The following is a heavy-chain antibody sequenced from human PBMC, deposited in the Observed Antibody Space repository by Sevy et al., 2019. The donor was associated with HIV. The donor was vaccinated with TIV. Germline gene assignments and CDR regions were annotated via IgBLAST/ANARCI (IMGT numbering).Heavy chain of an antibody. Sequence: GGSLRLSCAASGFTFSSYAMNWVRQAPGKGLEWVAVISYDGSNKYYADSVKGRFTISRDNSKNTLYLQMNSLRAEDTAVYYCARAARVNHDYYYYGMDVWGQGTTVTVSS. CDR3: ARAARVNHDYYYYGMDV. CDR1: GFTFSSYA. D-gene: IGHD5-18*01. CDR2: ISYDGSNK. J-gene: IGHJ6*02. V-gene: IGHV3-30-3*01.